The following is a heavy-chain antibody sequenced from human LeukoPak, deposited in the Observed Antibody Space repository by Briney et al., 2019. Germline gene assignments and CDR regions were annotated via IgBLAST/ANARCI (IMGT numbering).Heavy chain of an antibody. V-gene: IGHV4-31*03. CDR1: GGSISSGGYY. D-gene: IGHD3-3*01. CDR3: AIGGTIFGVVINYHYYRGNYYYYMDV. J-gene: IGHJ6*03. Sequence: SETLSLTCTVSGGSISSGGYYWSWIRQHPGKGLEWIGYIYYSGSTYYNPSLKSRVTISVDTSKNQFSLKLSSVTAADTAVYYCAIGGTIFGVVINYHYYRGNYYYYMDVWGKGTTVTVSS. CDR2: IYYSGST.